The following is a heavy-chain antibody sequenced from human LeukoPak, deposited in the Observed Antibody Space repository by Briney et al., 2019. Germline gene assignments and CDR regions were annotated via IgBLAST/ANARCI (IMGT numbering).Heavy chain of an antibody. D-gene: IGHD3-22*01. CDR1: GFSFSSYA. CDR3: ARDYYDSSGYYPHFDY. J-gene: IGHJ4*02. CDR2: ISGSGGTT. Sequence: PGGSLRLSCAASGFSFSSYAMGWVRQAPGKGLEWVSGISGSGGTTDYADSVKGRFTISRDNSKNILYLQMNSLRAEDTAVYYCARDYYDSSGYYPHFDYWGQGTLVTVSS. V-gene: IGHV3-23*01.